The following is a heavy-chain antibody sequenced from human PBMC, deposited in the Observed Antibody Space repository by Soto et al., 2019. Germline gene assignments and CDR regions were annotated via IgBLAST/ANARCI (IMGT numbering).Heavy chain of an antibody. V-gene: IGHV1-3*01. Sequence: ASVKVSCKAPGYTFTGYAIHWVRQAPGQRLEWMGWINGGNGDTKYSQKFQGRVTITRDTSASTAYMELTSLGSEDTAVYHCARGYCSSTSCQYYFDFWGQGTPVTVSS. J-gene: IGHJ4*02. CDR2: INGGNGDT. CDR1: GYTFTGYA. D-gene: IGHD2-2*01. CDR3: ARGYCSSTSCQYYFDF.